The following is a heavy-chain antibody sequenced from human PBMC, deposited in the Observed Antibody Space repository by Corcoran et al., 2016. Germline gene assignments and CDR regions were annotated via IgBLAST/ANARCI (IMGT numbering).Heavy chain of an antibody. D-gene: IGHD1-26*01. CDR3: ATSYRIARIPTPGSLFDP. Sequence: QVQLQESGPGLVKPSETLSLTCTVSGGSVSSGSYYWSWIRQPPGKGLEWIGYIYYSESTNYNPSLNSRVTISVDTSKNQFSLKLSSVTPADTVVYYCATSYRIARIPTPGSLFDPWGQGTLVTVSS. V-gene: IGHV4-61*01. CDR2: IYYSEST. CDR1: GGSVSSGSYY. J-gene: IGHJ5*02.